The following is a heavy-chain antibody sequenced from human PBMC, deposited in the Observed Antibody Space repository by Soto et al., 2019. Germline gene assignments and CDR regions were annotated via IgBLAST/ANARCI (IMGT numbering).Heavy chain of an antibody. D-gene: IGHD6-6*01. Sequence: PSETLSLTCPVSGGSLSSSSYYWGWLRQPPGKGLEWIGSIYYSGSTYYNPSLKSRVTISVDTSKNQFSLKLSSVTAADTAVYYCATIAARVSWFDPWGQGTLVTVSS. CDR3: ATIAARVSWFDP. CDR1: GGSLSSSSYY. V-gene: IGHV4-39*07. CDR2: IYYSGST. J-gene: IGHJ5*02.